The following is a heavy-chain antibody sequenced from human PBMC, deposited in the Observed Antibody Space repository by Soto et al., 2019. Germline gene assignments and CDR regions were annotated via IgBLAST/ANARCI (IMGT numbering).Heavy chain of an antibody. D-gene: IGHD5-18*01. V-gene: IGHV3-20*01. J-gene: IGHJ5*02. CDR2: INWNGGST. CDR1: GFTFDDYG. CDR3: ARDSSEIWYSYGWFDP. Sequence: GESLKISCAASGFTFDDYGMSWVRQAPGKGLEWVSGINWNGGSTGYADSVKGRFTISRDNAKNSLYLQMNSLRAEDTALYHCARDSSEIWYSYGWFDPWGQGTLVTVSS.